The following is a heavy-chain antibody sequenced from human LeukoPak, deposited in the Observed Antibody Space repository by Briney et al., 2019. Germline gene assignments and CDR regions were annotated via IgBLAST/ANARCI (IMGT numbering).Heavy chain of an antibody. D-gene: IGHD5-18*01. V-gene: IGHV3-23*01. Sequence: GGSLRLSCAASGFTFSSYAMSWVRQAPGKGLEWVASISGSGGRTYYADSVKGRFTISRDNSQNVLYLQMNGLGAEDTAVYFCAKAFREFGTSSSYSSFDSWGQGTMVTVSS. CDR3: AKAFREFGTSSSYSSFDS. CDR1: GFTFSSYA. CDR2: ISGSGGRT. J-gene: IGHJ3*01.